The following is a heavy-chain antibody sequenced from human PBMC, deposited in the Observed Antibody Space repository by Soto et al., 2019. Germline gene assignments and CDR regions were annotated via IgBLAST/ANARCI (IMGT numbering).Heavy chain of an antibody. D-gene: IGHD3-10*01. Sequence: GASVKVSCKASGYTFTSYGISWVRQAPGQGLEWMGWISAYNGNTNYAQKLQGRVTMTTDTSTSTAYMELRSLRSDDTAVYHCERPKAPIGGNWSDPWGHGTLVTVSS. CDR1: GYTFTSYG. CDR3: ERPKAPIGGNWSDP. CDR2: ISAYNGNT. J-gene: IGHJ5*02. V-gene: IGHV1-18*04.